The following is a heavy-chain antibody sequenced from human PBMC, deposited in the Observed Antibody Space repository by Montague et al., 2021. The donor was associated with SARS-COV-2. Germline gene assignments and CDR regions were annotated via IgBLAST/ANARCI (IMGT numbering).Heavy chain of an antibody. V-gene: IGHV5-10-1*01. CDR3: ATPDY. J-gene: IGHJ4*02. Sequence: QSGAEVKKPGESLRISCKGSGCSFTTYWINWVRQMPGKGLEWMGKIDPSDSNTNYSPSFQGHVTISVDRSISTAYLQWRSLKASDTAMYYCATPDYWGQGTLVTVSS. CDR2: IDPSDSNT. CDR1: GCSFTTYW.